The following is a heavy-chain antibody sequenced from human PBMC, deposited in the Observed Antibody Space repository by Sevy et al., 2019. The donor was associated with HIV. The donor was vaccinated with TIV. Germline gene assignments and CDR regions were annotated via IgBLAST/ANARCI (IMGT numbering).Heavy chain of an antibody. D-gene: IGHD5-12*01. CDR3: ATEGLSGYDAPFAY. CDR1: GFTFSNYA. Sequence: GESLKICCAASGFTFSNYAMSWVRQAPGKGLEWVSAISGSGGRIYYADSVKGRFTISRDNSKNTLYLQMNSLRAEDTAVYYCATEGLSGYDAPFAYWGQGTLVTVSS. J-gene: IGHJ4*02. V-gene: IGHV3-23*01. CDR2: ISGSGGRI.